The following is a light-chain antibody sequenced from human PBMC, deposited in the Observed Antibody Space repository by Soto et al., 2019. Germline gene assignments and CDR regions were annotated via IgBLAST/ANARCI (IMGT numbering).Light chain of an antibody. CDR2: DVS. CDR3: SSYTSISTVL. J-gene: IGLJ2*01. Sequence: QSALTQPASVSGSPGQSITISCTGTISGVGGYKFVSWYQQPPGKAPKLIIYDVSDRPSGVSNRFSGSKSGNTASLTIAGLEADDEADYYCSSYTSISTVLFGGGTKLTVL. CDR1: ISGVGGYKF. V-gene: IGLV2-14*01.